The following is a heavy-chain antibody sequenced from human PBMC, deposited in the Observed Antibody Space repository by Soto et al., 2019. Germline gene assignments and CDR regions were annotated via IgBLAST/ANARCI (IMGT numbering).Heavy chain of an antibody. D-gene: IGHD2-2*01. J-gene: IGHJ6*02. CDR2: ISAYNGNT. CDR1: GYTFTSYG. V-gene: IGHV1-18*01. CDR3: ARERVVVVVPAARDYYGMDV. Sequence: ASVKVSCKASGYTFTSYGISWVRQAPGQGLEWMGWISAYNGNTNYAQKLQGRVTMTTDTSTSTAYMELRSLRSDDTAVYYCARERVVVVVPAARDYYGMDVWGQGTTVTVSS.